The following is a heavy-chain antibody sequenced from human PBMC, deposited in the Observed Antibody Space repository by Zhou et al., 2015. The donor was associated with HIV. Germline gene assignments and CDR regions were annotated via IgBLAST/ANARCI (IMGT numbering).Heavy chain of an antibody. CDR1: GDTFSAYS. CDR3: ARSSPNYDNAFDI. CDR2: ITPILGTT. J-gene: IGHJ3*02. V-gene: IGHV1-69*06. Sequence: QVQLVQSGTEVKKPGSSVKVSCKTSGDTFSAYSISWVRQAPGQGLEWMGVITPILGTTKYAQKFQGRLTITVDKFTDTAYLQLSSLTSEDTAIYFCARSSPNYDNAFDIWGQGT. D-gene: IGHD1-7*01.